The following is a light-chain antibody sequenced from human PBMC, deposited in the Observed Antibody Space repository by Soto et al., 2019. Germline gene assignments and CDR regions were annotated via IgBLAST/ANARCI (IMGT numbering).Light chain of an antibody. J-gene: IGKJ5*01. CDR3: QQYHNWLPIP. Sequence: DIKITQSPSTLSASVGDRVTINCRASQSISSWLAWYQQKPGKAPKLLIYDASSLESGVPSRFSGSGSGTEFTLTISSLQTDDFASYYCQQYHNWLPIPFGHGTRLEIK. CDR1: QSISSW. CDR2: DAS. V-gene: IGKV1-5*01.